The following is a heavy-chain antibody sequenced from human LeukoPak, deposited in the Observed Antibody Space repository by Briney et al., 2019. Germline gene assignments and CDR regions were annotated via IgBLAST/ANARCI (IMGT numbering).Heavy chain of an antibody. CDR1: GGSFSGYY. J-gene: IGHJ4*02. CDR3: ARRRWELRFGNDY. D-gene: IGHD1-26*01. Sequence: PSETLSLTCAVYGGSFSGYYWSWIRQPPGKGLEWIGEINHSGSTNYNPSLKSRVTISVDTSKNQFSLKPSSVTAADTAVYYCARRRWELRFGNDYWGQGTLVTVTS. CDR2: INHSGST. V-gene: IGHV4-34*01.